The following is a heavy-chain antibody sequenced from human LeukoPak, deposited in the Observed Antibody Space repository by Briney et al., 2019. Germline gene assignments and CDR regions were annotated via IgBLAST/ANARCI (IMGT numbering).Heavy chain of an antibody. CDR2: IYYSGST. J-gene: IGHJ4*02. V-gene: IGHV4-59*01. CDR1: GGSISSYY. Sequence: SETLSLTCTVSGGSISSYYWSWIRQPPGKGLEWIGYIYYSGSTNYNPSLKSRVTIPVDTSKNQFSLKLSSVTAADTAVYYCARDGDGDYYFDYWGQGTLVTVSS. D-gene: IGHD4-17*01. CDR3: ARDGDGDYYFDY.